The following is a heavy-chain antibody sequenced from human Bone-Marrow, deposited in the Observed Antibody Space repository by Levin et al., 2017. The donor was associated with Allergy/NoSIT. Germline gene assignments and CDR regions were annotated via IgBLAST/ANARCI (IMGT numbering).Heavy chain of an antibody. V-gene: IGHV3-66*01. Sequence: GGSLRLSCAASGITVRTNYMSWVRQAPGKGLEWVSVIFAGDSTHYADSVKGRFTISTDSSKNLLYLQMNSLRGEDTAVYHCASGIVVIPTAVRYFHHWGQGTLVTDSS. D-gene: IGHD2-2*01. CDR2: IFAGDST. CDR3: ASGIVVIPTAVRYFHH. J-gene: IGHJ1*01. CDR1: GITVRTNY.